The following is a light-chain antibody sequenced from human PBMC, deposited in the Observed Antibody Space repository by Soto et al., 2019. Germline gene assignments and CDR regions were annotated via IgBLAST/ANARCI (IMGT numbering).Light chain of an antibody. CDR3: SSYTSSSLYV. V-gene: IGLV2-14*01. CDR1: SNDVGGYNY. Sequence: QSVLTQPASVSGSPGQSITISCTGTSNDVGGYNYVSWFQQHPGKAPKLMIYEVSNRPSGVSDRFSGSRSGNTASLTISGLQAEDEADYYCSSYTSSSLYVFGPGTKVTVL. J-gene: IGLJ1*01. CDR2: EVS.